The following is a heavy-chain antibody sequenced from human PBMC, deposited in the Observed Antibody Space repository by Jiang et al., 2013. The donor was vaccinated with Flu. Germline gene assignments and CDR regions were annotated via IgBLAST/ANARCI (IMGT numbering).Heavy chain of an antibody. CDR1: GGSISSGGYS. Sequence: SLTCAVSGGSISSGGYSWSWIRQPPGKGLEWIGYIYHSGSTYYNPSLKSRVTISVDRSKNQFSLKLSSVTAADTAVYYCARGYQVTTYYFDYWGQGTLVTVSS. CDR2: IYHSGST. CDR3: ARGYQVTTYYFDY. J-gene: IGHJ4*02. V-gene: IGHV4-30-2*01. D-gene: IGHD4-11*01.